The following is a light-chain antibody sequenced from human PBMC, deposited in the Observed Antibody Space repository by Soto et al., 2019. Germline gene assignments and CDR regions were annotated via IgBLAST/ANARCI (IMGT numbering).Light chain of an antibody. V-gene: IGKV1-9*01. CDR3: QQLNSYPL. CDR1: QGISSY. CDR2: AAS. Sequence: IQLTQSPSSLSASVGDRVTITCRASQGISSYLAWYQQKPGKAPKLLIYAASTLQSGVPSRFGGSGSGTDFTLTISSLQPEDFATYYCQQLNSYPLFGPGTKVDIK. J-gene: IGKJ3*01.